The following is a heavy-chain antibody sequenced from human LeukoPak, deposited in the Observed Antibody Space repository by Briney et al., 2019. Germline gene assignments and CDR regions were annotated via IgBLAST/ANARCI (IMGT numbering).Heavy chain of an antibody. CDR2: MNPNSGNT. D-gene: IGHD1-26*01. V-gene: IGHV1-8*01. J-gene: IGHJ4*02. Sequence: ASVKVSCKASGYTFTSYDINWVRQATGQGLEWMGWMNPNSGNTGYAQKFQGRVTMTRNTSISTAYMELSSLRSEDTAVYYCARVIMRWEQAFDYWGQGTLVTVSS. CDR3: ARVIMRWEQAFDY. CDR1: GYTFTSYD.